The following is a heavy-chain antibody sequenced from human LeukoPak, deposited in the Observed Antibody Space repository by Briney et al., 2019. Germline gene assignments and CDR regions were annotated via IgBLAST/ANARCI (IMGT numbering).Heavy chain of an antibody. J-gene: IGHJ4*02. CDR2: IYSGGST. Sequence: GGSLRLSCAASGFTVSSNYMSWVRQAPGKGLEWVSVIYSGGSTYYADSVKGRFTISRDNSKNTLYLQMNSLRAEDTAVYYCARGNGVLRYFDWLLLGYWGQGTLVTVSS. CDR1: GFTVSSNY. D-gene: IGHD3-9*01. CDR3: ARGNGVLRYFDWLLLGY. V-gene: IGHV3-66*01.